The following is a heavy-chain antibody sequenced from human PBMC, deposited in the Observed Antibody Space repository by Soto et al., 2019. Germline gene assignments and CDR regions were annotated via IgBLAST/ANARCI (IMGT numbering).Heavy chain of an antibody. Sequence: ASVKVSCKAYGDTFTIFAISWVRQAPGQGLEWMGWISAYNGNTNYAQKLQGRVTMTTDTSTSTAYMELRSLRSDDTAVYYCAREGAFLYYYDSSGYYYPFDYWGQGTLVTVSS. CDR1: GDTFTIFA. CDR2: ISAYNGNT. D-gene: IGHD3-22*01. J-gene: IGHJ4*02. CDR3: AREGAFLYYYDSSGYYYPFDY. V-gene: IGHV1-18*01.